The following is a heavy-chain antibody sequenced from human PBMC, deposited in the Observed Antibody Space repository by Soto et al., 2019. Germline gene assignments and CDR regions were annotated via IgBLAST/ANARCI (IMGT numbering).Heavy chain of an antibody. D-gene: IGHD3-16*01. J-gene: IGHJ2*01. CDR3: ARDPTDNRPSLYFDL. CDR2: ISTNKGNT. CDR1: GYPFSDYS. V-gene: IGHV1-18*04. Sequence: ASLNGCCTASGYPFSDYSISWVRQAPGQGLEWMGWISTNKGNTKIPQSLQGRVTMTTDTFTNTAYMELRSLRSDDTAVYYCARDPTDNRPSLYFDLCGGLPLFTAS.